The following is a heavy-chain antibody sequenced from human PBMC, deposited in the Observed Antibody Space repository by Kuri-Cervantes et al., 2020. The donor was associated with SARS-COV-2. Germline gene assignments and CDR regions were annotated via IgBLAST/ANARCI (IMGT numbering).Heavy chain of an antibody. J-gene: IGHJ4*02. CDR2: INPNSGGT. CDR1: GYTFTDYY. V-gene: IGHV1-2*02. D-gene: IGHD1-1*01. Sequence: VKVSCKASGYTFTDYYINWVRLAPGQGLEWMGWINPNSGGTDYAQNFQGRVTMTTDTSTSTAYMELRSLRSDDTAVYYCVRDGTVSLFDYWGQGTLVTVSS. CDR3: VRDGTVSLFDY.